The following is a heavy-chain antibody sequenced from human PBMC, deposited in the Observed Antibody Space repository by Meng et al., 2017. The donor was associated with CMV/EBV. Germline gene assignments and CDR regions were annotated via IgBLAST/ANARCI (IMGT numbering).Heavy chain of an antibody. CDR2: INHSGST. Sequence: SQTRSLTCAVYGGSFSGYYWSWIRQPPGKGLEWIGEINHSGSTNYNPSLKSRVTISVDTSKNQFSLKLSSVTAADTAVYYCARGRAIFGVVTWAFGIWGQGTMVTVSS. D-gene: IGHD3-3*01. V-gene: IGHV4-34*01. J-gene: IGHJ3*02. CDR1: GGSFSGYY. CDR3: ARGRAIFGVVTWAFGI.